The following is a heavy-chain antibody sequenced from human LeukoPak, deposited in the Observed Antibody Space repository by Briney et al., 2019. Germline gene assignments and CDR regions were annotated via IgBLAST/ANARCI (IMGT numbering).Heavy chain of an antibody. CDR1: GYTFTSYD. CDR2: INPSGGST. V-gene: IGHV1-46*01. CDR3: ARDLVVVVPAASGDGHYGMDV. J-gene: IGHJ6*02. Sequence: GASVKVSCKASGYTFTSYDINWVRQATGQGLEWMGIINPSGGSTSYAQKFQGRVTMTRDTSTSTVYMELSSLRSEDTAVYYCARDLVVVVPAASGDGHYGMDVWGQGTTVTVSS. D-gene: IGHD2-2*01.